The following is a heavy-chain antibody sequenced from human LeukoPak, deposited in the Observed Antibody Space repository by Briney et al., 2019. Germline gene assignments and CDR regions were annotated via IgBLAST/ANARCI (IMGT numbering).Heavy chain of an antibody. V-gene: IGHV3-7*01. J-gene: IGHJ4*02. Sequence: SGGSLRLSCAASGFSFTTNWMHWVRQTPGKRLEWVAELNEDGTVKYYADSVKGRFTISRDNAKNSLYLQMNRLRAEDTGVYFCANVPRSTVSYWGRGTLVTVSS. D-gene: IGHD1-14*01. CDR2: LNEDGTVK. CDR3: ANVPRSTVSY. CDR1: GFSFTTNW.